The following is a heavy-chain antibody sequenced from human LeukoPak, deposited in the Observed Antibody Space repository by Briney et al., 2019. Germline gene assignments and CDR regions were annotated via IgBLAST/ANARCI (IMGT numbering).Heavy chain of an antibody. D-gene: IGHD1-14*01. Sequence: GGSLRLSCVASGFTFSTYAMSWVRQAPGKGLDWVSLISGSGDSTYYADSVKGRFIISRDNSKNTLYLQLNSLRAEDTALYYCAKRSLFIRNRSVFDFWGQGTLVTVSS. CDR1: GFTFSTYA. J-gene: IGHJ4*02. CDR2: ISGSGDST. V-gene: IGHV3-23*01. CDR3: AKRSLFIRNRSVFDF.